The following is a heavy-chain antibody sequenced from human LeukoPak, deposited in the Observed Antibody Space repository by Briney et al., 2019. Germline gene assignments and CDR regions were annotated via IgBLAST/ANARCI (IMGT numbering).Heavy chain of an antibody. D-gene: IGHD6-19*01. CDR1: GFTFSNYA. Sequence: PGGSLRLSCAASGFTFSNYAMSWVRQAPGKGLEWVSAISGSGGRTYYADSVKGRFTISRDNSKNTLYLQMNSLGTEDTAVYYCAKEIHPRSSNGWPLDYWGQGTLVTVSS. CDR3: AKEIHPRSSNGWPLDY. V-gene: IGHV3-23*01. CDR2: ISGSGGRT. J-gene: IGHJ4*02.